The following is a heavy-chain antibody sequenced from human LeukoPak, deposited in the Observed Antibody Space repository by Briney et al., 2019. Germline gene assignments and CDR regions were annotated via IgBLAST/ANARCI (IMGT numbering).Heavy chain of an antibody. D-gene: IGHD2-15*01. V-gene: IGHV3-21*01. CDR3: ARAHCSGGSCYPRGVYYGMDV. J-gene: IGHJ6*04. CDR2: ISSSSSYI. CDR1: GLTFSSYS. Sequence: GGSLRLSCAASGLTFSSYSMNWVRQAPGKGLEWVSSISSSSSYIYYADSVKGRFTISRDNAKNSLYLQMNSLRAEDTAVYYCARAHCSGGSCYPRGVYYGMDVWGKGTTVTVSS.